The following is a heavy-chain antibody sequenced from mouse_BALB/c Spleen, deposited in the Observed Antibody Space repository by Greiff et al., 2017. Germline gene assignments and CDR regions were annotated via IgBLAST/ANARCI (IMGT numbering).Heavy chain of an antibody. Sequence: EVMLVESGGGLVQPGGSRKLSCAASGFTFSSFGMHWVRQAPEKGLEWVAYISSGSSTIYYADTVKGRFTISRDNPKNTLFLQMTSLRSEDTAMYYCARAPITTVVAFYYFDYWGQGTTLTVSA. CDR2: ISSGSSTI. D-gene: IGHD1-1*01. J-gene: IGHJ2*01. CDR3: ARAPITTVVAFYYFDY. CDR1: GFTFSSFG. V-gene: IGHV5-17*02.